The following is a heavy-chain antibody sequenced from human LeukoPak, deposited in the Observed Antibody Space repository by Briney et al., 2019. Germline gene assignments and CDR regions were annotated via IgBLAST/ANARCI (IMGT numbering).Heavy chain of an antibody. CDR1: GYTFTGYY. CDR2: IIPIFGTA. V-gene: IGHV1-69*06. Sequence: GASVKVSCKASGYTFTGYYMHWVRQAPGQGLEWMGGIIPIFGTANYAQKFQGRVTITADKSTSTAYMELSSLRSEDTAVYYCAGLTYSSPFDYWGQGTLVTVSS. J-gene: IGHJ4*02. CDR3: AGLTYSSPFDY. D-gene: IGHD6-13*01.